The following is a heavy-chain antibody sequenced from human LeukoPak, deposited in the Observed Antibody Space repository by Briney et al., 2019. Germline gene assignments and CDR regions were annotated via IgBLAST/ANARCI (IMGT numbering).Heavy chain of an antibody. J-gene: IGHJ6*02. D-gene: IGHD1-14*01. CDR3: VRDGNRGYEMDF. CDR1: GFTLRYYQ. V-gene: IGHV3-48*01. CDR2: INGVSGVI. Sequence: GGSLRLSCATSGFTLRYYQMDWVRQTPGKGLVWVSYINGVSGVINYADSVKGRFTISRDIATNSVYLQMNSLRAEDTALYYCVRDGNRGYEMDFWGQGTAVTVSS.